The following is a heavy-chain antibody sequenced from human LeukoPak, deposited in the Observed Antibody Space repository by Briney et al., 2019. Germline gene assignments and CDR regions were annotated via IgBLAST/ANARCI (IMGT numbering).Heavy chain of an antibody. CDR3: ASQKNGASDY. J-gene: IGHJ4*01. CDR2: IKQDGSEK. D-gene: IGHD1-1*01. Sequence: GGSLRLSCAASGFTFSNHWMSWVRQAPGKGLEWLTNIKQDGSEKYYVDSVKGRFTISRDNAKNSLYLQMNSLRAEDTAVYYCASQKNGASDYWGQGTLVTVSS. CDR1: GFTFSNHW. V-gene: IGHV3-7*05.